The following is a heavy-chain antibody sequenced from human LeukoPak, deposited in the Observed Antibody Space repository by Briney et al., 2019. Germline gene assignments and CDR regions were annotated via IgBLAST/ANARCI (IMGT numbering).Heavy chain of an antibody. CDR2: ISAYNGNT. V-gene: IGHV1-18*01. CDR3: ARGRGVGATRKSFDY. Sequence: ASVKVSCKASGYTFTSYGISWVRQAPGQGLEWMGWISAYNGNTNYAQKLQGRVTMTTDTSTSTDYMKLRSLRSEDTAVYYCARGRGVGATRKSFDYWGQGTLVTVSS. D-gene: IGHD1-26*01. J-gene: IGHJ4*02. CDR1: GYTFTSYG.